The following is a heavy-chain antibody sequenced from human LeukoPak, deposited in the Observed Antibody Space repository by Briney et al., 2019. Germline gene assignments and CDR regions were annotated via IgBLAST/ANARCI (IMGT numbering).Heavy chain of an antibody. CDR1: GFTFSSYW. Sequence: GGSLRLSCAASGFTFSSYWMSWVRQAPGKGLEWVANIKQDGSEKYYVDSVKGRFTISRDNAKNSLYLQMNSLRAEDTAVYYCAKTDSSSWYDFLGSPFDYWGQGTLVTVSS. V-gene: IGHV3-7*01. J-gene: IGHJ4*02. CDR3: AKTDSSSWYDFLGSPFDY. CDR2: IKQDGSEK. D-gene: IGHD6-13*01.